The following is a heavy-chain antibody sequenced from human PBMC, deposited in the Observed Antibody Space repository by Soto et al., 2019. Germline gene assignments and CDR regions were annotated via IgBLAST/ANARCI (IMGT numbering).Heavy chain of an antibody. CDR2: INHSGST. CDR1: GGSFSGYY. V-gene: IGHV4-34*01. CDR3: AREPGMYCSGGSCYSNNWFDP. D-gene: IGHD2-15*01. J-gene: IGHJ5*02. Sequence: QVQLQQWGAGLLKPSETLSLTCAVYGGSFSGYYWSWIRQPPGKGLEWIGEINHSGSTNYNPSLKSRVTISVDTSKNQFSLKLSSVTAADTAVYYCAREPGMYCSGGSCYSNNWFDPWGQGTLVTVSS.